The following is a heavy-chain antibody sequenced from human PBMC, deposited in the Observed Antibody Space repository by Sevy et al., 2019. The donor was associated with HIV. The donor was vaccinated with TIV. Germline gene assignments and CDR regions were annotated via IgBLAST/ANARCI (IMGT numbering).Heavy chain of an antibody. J-gene: IGHJ2*01. CDR3: AKVGNTMIRGFLRTPTPPYWYFDL. CDR1: GFTFSSYA. V-gene: IGHV3-23*01. D-gene: IGHD3-10*01. Sequence: GGSLRLSCAASGFTFSSYAMSWVRQAPGKGLEWVSGISDSGGTTYFADSVKGRFTMSRDNSKNTLYLQMNSLRAEETAVYYCAKVGNTMIRGFLRTPTPPYWYFDLWGRGTLVTVSS. CDR2: ISDSGGTT.